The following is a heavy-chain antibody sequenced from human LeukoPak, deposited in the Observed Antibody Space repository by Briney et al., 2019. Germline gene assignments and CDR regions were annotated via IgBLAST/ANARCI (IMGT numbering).Heavy chain of an antibody. J-gene: IGHJ6*02. V-gene: IGHV1-8*01. CDR3: ARGPANYYGGEYYYGMDV. Sequence: EASVKVSCKASGYTFTSYDINWVRQATGQGLEWMGWMNPNSGNTGYAQKFQGRVTMTRNTSISTAYMELSSLRSEDTAVYYCARGPANYYGGEYYYGMDVWGQGTTVTVSS. CDR2: MNPNSGNT. D-gene: IGHD3-10*01. CDR1: GYTFTSYD.